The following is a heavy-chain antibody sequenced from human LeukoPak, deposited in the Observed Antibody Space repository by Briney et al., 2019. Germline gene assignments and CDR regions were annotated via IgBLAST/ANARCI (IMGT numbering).Heavy chain of an antibody. J-gene: IGHJ4*02. CDR2: IYYSGST. D-gene: IGHD6-13*01. Sequence: PSETLSLTCTVSGGSISRYYWSWIRQPPAKGLEWIGYIYYSGSTDYNPSLKSRVTISIDTSKNQFSLKLSSLTAADTAVYYCATCPITADGAVDYWGQGIRVTVSS. CDR3: ATCPITADGAVDY. V-gene: IGHV4-59*01. CDR1: GGSISRYY.